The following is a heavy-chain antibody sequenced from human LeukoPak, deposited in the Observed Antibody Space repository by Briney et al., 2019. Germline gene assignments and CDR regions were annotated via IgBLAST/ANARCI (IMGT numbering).Heavy chain of an antibody. CDR2: INHSGST. V-gene: IGHV4-34*01. Sequence: ASETLSLTCAVYGGSFSGYYWSWIRQPPGKGLEWIGEINHSGSTNYNPSLKSRVTMSVDTSKNQFSLKLSSVTAADTAVYYCARAEGRGAQWLVQDDAFDIWGQGTMVTVSS. CDR1: GGSFSGYY. D-gene: IGHD6-19*01. CDR3: ARAEGRGAQWLVQDDAFDI. J-gene: IGHJ3*02.